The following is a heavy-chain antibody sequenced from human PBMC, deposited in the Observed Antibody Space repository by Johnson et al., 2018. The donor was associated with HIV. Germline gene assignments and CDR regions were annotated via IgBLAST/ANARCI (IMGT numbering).Heavy chain of an antibody. CDR3: ASTGSGSDDAFDI. J-gene: IGHJ3*02. V-gene: IGHV3-11*04. CDR2: ITSSGNTV. Sequence: QEQLVESGGGLVKPGGSLKLSCTASGFTFSDYYMSWIRQAPGKGLEWVSYITSSGNTVYYADSVKGRFTISRDNAKNSLSLQMNILTAEDTAVYYCASTGSGSDDAFDIWCQGTMVTVSS. CDR1: GFTFSDYY. D-gene: IGHD3-10*01.